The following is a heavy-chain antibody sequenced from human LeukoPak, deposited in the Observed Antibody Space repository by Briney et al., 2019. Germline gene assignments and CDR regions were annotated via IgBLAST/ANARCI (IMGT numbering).Heavy chain of an antibody. CDR1: GGSISSSSYY. J-gene: IGHJ5*02. CDR3: ARAHRITMVRGVIIPPGP. Sequence: PSETLSLTCTVSGGSISSSSYYWGWIRQPPGKGLEWIGSIYYSGSTYYNPSLKSRVTISVDTSKNQFSLKLSSVTAADTAVYYCARAHRITMVRGVIIPPGPWGQGTLVTVSS. CDR2: IYYSGST. D-gene: IGHD3-10*01. V-gene: IGHV4-39*01.